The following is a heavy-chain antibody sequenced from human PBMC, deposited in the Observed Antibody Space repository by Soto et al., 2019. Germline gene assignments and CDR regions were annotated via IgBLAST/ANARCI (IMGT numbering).Heavy chain of an antibody. CDR2: IIPIFGTA. CDR1: GGTFSSYA. CDR3: AREYYGSGSYSAYYYYYGMDV. V-gene: IGHV1-69*06. D-gene: IGHD3-10*01. J-gene: IGHJ6*02. Sequence: SVKVSCKASGGTFSSYAISWVRQAPGQGLEWMGGIIPIFGTANYAQKFQGRVTITADKSTSTAYMELSSLRSEDTAVYYCAREYYGSGSYSAYYYYYGMDVWGQGTTVTVSS.